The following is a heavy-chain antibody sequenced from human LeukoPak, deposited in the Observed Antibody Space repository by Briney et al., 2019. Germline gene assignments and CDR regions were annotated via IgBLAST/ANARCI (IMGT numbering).Heavy chain of an antibody. V-gene: IGHV4-59*08. Sequence: PSETLSLTCTVSGGSISSYYWSWTRQPPGKGLEWIGYIYYSGSTNYNPSLKSRVTISVDTSKNQFSLKLSSVTAADTAVYYCARGALDYDFWSGYHFDYWGQGTLVTVSS. CDR2: IYYSGST. D-gene: IGHD3-3*01. CDR3: ARGALDYDFWSGYHFDY. CDR1: GGSISSYY. J-gene: IGHJ4*02.